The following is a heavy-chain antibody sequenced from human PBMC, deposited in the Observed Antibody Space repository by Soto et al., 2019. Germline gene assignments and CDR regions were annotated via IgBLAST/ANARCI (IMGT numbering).Heavy chain of an antibody. D-gene: IGHD6-6*01. CDR1: GLTFRSYG. V-gene: IGHV3-33*01. CDR3: ERAAYSSSALGYFDY. Sequence: GGSLRLSCAASGLTFRSYGMHWVRQAPGKGLEWVAVIWYDGSNKYYADSVKGRFTISRDNSKNTLYLQMNSLRAEDTAVYYCERAAYSSSALGYFDYWGQGTLVNVSS. CDR2: IWYDGSNK. J-gene: IGHJ4*02.